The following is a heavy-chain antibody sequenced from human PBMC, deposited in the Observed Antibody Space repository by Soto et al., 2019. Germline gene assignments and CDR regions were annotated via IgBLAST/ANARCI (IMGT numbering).Heavy chain of an antibody. D-gene: IGHD2-21*02. CDR3: AREVVVVTANNWFDP. CDR2: ISSSSSYT. CDR1: GFTFSDYY. Sequence: QVQLVESGGGLVKPGGSLRLSCAASGFTFSDYYMSWIRQAPGKGLEWVSYISSSSSYTNYADSVKGRFTISRDNAKNSLYLQMNSLRAEDTALYYCAREVVVVTANNWFDPWGQGTLVTVSS. V-gene: IGHV3-11*05. J-gene: IGHJ5*02.